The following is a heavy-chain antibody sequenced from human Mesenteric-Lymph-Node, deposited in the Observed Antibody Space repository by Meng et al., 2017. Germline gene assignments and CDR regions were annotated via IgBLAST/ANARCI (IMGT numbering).Heavy chain of an antibody. D-gene: IGHD3-22*01. J-gene: IGHJ6*02. V-gene: IGHV3-30*04. CDR3: AREYDSSGYFQYYYYYYGMDV. CDR2: ISYDGSNK. Sequence: GGSLRPSCAASGFTLSSYAMHWVRQPPGKGLEWVAVISYDGSNKYYVDPVKGRFTISRDNSKNTLYLQMNSLRAEDTAVYYCAREYDSSGYFQYYYYYYGMDVWGQGTTVTVSS. CDR1: GFTLSSYA.